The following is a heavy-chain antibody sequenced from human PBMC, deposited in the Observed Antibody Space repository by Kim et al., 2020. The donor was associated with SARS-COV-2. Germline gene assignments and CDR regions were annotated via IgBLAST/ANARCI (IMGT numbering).Heavy chain of an antibody. CDR2: ISYDGSNK. V-gene: IGHV3-30*04. Sequence: GSLRLSCAASGFTFSSYAMHWVRQAPGKGLEWVAVISYDGSNKYYADSVKGRFTISRDNSKNTLYLQMNSLRAEDTAVYYCARDNYYYDSSGSFDYWGQ. CDR3: ARDNYYYDSSGSFDY. J-gene: IGHJ4*02. CDR1: GFTFSSYA. D-gene: IGHD3-22*01.